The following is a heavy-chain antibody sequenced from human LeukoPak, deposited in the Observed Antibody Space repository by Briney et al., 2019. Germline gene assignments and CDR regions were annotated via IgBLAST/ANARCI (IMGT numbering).Heavy chain of an antibody. CDR3: ARGRYYYGSGSTMFDP. Sequence: PSETLSLTCAVYGGSFSGYYWSWIRQPPGKGLEWIGEINHSGSTNYNPSLKSRVTISVDTSKNQFSLKLSSVTAADTAVYYCARGRYYYGSGSTMFDPWGQGTLVTDSS. CDR2: INHSGST. V-gene: IGHV4-34*01. CDR1: GGSFSGYY. J-gene: IGHJ5*02. D-gene: IGHD3-10*01.